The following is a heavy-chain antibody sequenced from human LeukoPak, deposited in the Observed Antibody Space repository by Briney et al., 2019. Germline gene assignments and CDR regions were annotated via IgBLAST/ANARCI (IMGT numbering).Heavy chain of an antibody. V-gene: IGHV6-1*01. Sequence: SQTLSLTFAISGASVSSSSDAWNWIRQSPSKGLEWLGRTYYRSNDYAVTVKTRMTINVDTSKNQVSLQLCSVTPEDTAVYYCARGRNNAFDIWGQGTMVTVS. CDR3: ARGRNNAFDI. CDR1: GASVSSSSDA. D-gene: IGHD1/OR15-1a*01. J-gene: IGHJ3*02. CDR2: TYYRSN.